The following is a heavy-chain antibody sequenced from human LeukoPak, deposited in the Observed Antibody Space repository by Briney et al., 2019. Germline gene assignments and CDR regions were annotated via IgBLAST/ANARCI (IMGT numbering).Heavy chain of an antibody. Sequence: SETLSLTCAVSGGSISSSNWWSGVRQPPEKGLGWIGEVYHSGSTNYNASLESRVTISIDKSKNQFSLKLSSVTAADTAVYYCARLAIAVTPYYFDFWGQGTLVTVSS. CDR2: VYHSGST. J-gene: IGHJ4*02. CDR3: ARLAIAVTPYYFDF. D-gene: IGHD6-19*01. CDR1: GGSISSSNW. V-gene: IGHV4-4*02.